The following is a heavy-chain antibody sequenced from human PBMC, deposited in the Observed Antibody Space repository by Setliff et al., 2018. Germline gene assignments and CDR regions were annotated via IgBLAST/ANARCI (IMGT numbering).Heavy chain of an antibody. CDR2: ISGTGGST. CDR3: AKDSQLWLLGNGYYYMDV. J-gene: IGHJ6*03. CDR1: GFTFSSYA. Sequence: GGSLRLSCAASGFTFSSYAMSWVRQAPGKGLEWVSAISGTGGSTYCADSVKGRFTISRDNSKNTLYPQMNSLRAEDTAVYYCAKDSQLWLLGNGYYYMDVWGKGTTVTVSS. V-gene: IGHV3-23*01. D-gene: IGHD5-18*01.